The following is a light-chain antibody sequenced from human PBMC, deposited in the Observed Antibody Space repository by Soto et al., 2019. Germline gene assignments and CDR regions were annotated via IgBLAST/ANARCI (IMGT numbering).Light chain of an antibody. V-gene: IGKV3-20*01. Sequence: EIVLTQSPGTLSLSPGERATLSCRASQSVSNTYLAWFQQEPGQAPRLLIHGVSIRATGIPDRFSGSGSGTDFTLTISRREPEDFAVYYCQLYGSSPWTFGQGTKVEIK. CDR1: QSVSNTY. J-gene: IGKJ1*01. CDR2: GVS. CDR3: QLYGSSPWT.